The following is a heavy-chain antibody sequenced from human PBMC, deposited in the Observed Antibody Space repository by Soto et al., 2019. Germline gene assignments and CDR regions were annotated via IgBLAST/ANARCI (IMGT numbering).Heavy chain of an antibody. Sequence: PGGSLRLSCAASGFTFSSYSMNWVRQAPGKGLEWVSYISSSCSTIYYADSVKGRFTISRDNAKNSLYLQMNSLRAEDTAVYYCARDWIAVAGTYYFDYWGQGTLVTVSS. V-gene: IGHV3-48*01. D-gene: IGHD6-19*01. CDR3: ARDWIAVAGTYYFDY. J-gene: IGHJ4*02. CDR2: ISSSCSTI. CDR1: GFTFSSYS.